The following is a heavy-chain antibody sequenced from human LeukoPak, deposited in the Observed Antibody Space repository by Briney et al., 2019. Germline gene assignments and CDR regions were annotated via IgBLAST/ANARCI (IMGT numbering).Heavy chain of an antibody. Sequence: PGGSLRLSCAASGFTFSSYSTNWVRQAPGKGLEWVSAISGSGDSTYYVDSVKGRATISRDNSKNMLFLQMNSLRVEDTAVYYCARSDCTYLSRYVLDYWGQGTLVTVAS. CDR2: ISGSGDST. CDR3: ARSDCTYLSRYVLDY. D-gene: IGHD2-2*01. V-gene: IGHV3-23*01. J-gene: IGHJ4*02. CDR1: GFTFSSYS.